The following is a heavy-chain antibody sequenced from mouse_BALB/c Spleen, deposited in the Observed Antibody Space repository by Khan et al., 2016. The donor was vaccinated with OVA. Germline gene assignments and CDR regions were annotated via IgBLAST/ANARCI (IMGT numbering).Heavy chain of an antibody. CDR1: GFTFSSYA. J-gene: IGHJ3*01. D-gene: IGHD1-3*01. CDR2: INSDGAYT. Sequence: EVELVKSGGGLVKPGGSLKLSCAASGFTFSSYAVSWVRQTPEKRLEWVATINSDGAYTYYPDSVTGRFTISRDNAMNTLYLQMSSLRSEDTAMYYCARNNFGPFAYWGQGTLVTVSA. CDR3: ARNNFGPFAY. V-gene: IGHV5-9-1*01.